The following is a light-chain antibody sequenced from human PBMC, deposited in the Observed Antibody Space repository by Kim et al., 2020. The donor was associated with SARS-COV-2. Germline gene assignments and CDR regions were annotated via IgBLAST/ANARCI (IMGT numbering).Light chain of an antibody. J-gene: IGLJ2*01. CDR1: NSDLISCNC. CDR3: TSYAGSDNPVV. Sequence: QAVTSASTGVNSDLISCNCVSWYQQHPGNAPTLRIYEVTQRPSGVPDRFSGSKSGNTASLTVSGLQPEDEAYYYCTSYAGSDNPVVFGGGTQLTVL. V-gene: IGLV2-8*01. CDR2: EVT.